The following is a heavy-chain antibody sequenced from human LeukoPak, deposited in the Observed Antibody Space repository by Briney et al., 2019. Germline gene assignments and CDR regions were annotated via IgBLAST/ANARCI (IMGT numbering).Heavy chain of an antibody. CDR2: IYSGGST. J-gene: IGHJ4*02. V-gene: IGHV3-66*01. Sequence: PGGSLRLSCAASGFTFSSYSMNWVRQAPGKGLEWVSVIYSGGSTYYADSVKGRFTISRDNSKNTLYLQMNSLRAEDTAVYYCARGHLNYYDSSGYYYPRANYFDYWGQGTLVTVSS. CDR1: GFTFSSYS. D-gene: IGHD3-22*01. CDR3: ARGHLNYYDSSGYYYPRANYFDY.